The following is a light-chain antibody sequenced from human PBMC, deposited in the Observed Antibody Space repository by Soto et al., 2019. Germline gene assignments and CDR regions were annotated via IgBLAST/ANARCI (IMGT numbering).Light chain of an antibody. Sequence: DIQMTQFPSTLSASVGDRVTITCRASQTISSWLAWYQQKPGKAPKLLIYKASTLKSGVPSRFSGSGSGTEFTLTISSLQPDDFATYYCQHYNSYSEAFGHGGNVDIK. CDR2: KAS. CDR3: QHYNSYSEA. CDR1: QTISSW. V-gene: IGKV1-5*03. J-gene: IGKJ3*01.